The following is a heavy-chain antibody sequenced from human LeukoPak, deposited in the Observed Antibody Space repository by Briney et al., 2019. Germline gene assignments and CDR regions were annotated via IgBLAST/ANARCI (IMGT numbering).Heavy chain of an antibody. V-gene: IGHV3-33*06. J-gene: IGHJ6*03. CDR1: GFTFSSYG. D-gene: IGHD2-2*03. CDR3: AKDGYCSSTSCYYYYMDV. CDR2: IWYDGSNK. Sequence: GRSLRLSCAASGFTFSSYGMHWVRQAPGKGLEWVAVIWYDGSNKYYADSVKGRFTISRDNSKNTLYLQMNSLRAEDTAVYYCAKDGYCSSTSCYYYYMDVWGKGTTDTVSS.